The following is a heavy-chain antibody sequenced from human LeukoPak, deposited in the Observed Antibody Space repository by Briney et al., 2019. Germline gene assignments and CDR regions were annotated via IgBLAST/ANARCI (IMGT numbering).Heavy chain of an antibody. Sequence: PGGSVRLSCAASGFTFSNDGMQWVRLAPGEGLEWVPLIAYDGSYKYYADSVKGRFTISRDNSKNTLDLQMNSLRAEDTAVYYCAKDGSAWYLDYWGQGTLVTVSS. CDR1: GFTFSNDG. V-gene: IGHV3-30*18. D-gene: IGHD6-19*01. J-gene: IGHJ4*02. CDR3: AKDGSAWYLDY. CDR2: IAYDGSYK.